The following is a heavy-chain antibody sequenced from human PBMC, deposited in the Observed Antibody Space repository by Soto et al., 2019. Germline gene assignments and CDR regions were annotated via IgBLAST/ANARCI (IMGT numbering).Heavy chain of an antibody. CDR2: IYYSGST. CDR1: GGSISSGGYY. J-gene: IGHJ6*02. Sequence: QVQLQESGPGLVKPSQTLSLTCTVSGGSISSGGYYWSWIRQHPGKGLEWIGYIYYSGSTYYNPSLKSRVTISVDTSKNQFSLKLSSVTAADTAVYYCARDYGSESRGGYGMDVWGQGTTVTVSS. V-gene: IGHV4-31*03. CDR3: ARDYGSESRGGYGMDV. D-gene: IGHD3-10*01.